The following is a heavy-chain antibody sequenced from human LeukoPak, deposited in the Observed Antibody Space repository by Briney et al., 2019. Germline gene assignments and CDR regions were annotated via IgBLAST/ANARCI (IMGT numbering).Heavy chain of an antibody. CDR2: ISGSGGTT. D-gene: IGHD1-1*01. CDR3: AKLTGATGGTVDS. V-gene: IGHV3-23*01. J-gene: IGHJ4*02. CDR1: GFTFSTYA. Sequence: GGSLRLSCAASGFTFSTYAMTWVRQPPGKGLEWVSAISGSGGTTFYADSVEGRFTISRDNSKNTLYLQMNSLRAEDTAVYYCAKLTGATGGTVDSWGQGTLVIVCS.